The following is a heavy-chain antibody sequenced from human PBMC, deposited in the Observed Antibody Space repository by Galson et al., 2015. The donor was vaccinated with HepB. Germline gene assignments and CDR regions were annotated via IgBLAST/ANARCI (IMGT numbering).Heavy chain of an antibody. CDR3: ARSLQDYYDSRAFYS. J-gene: IGHJ4*02. V-gene: IGHV3-30*03. CDR1: GFTFSSYY. D-gene: IGHD3-22*01. Sequence: SLRLSCAASGFTFSSYYIHWVRQAPGKGLEWVAGISHDGSYKYYADSVKGRFTISRDNSKNTPYLQMNSLRAEDTAVYYCARSLQDYYDSRAFYSWGQGTLVTVSS. CDR2: ISHDGSYK.